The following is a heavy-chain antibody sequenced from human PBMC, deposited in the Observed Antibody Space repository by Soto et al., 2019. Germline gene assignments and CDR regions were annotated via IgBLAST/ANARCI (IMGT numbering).Heavy chain of an antibody. D-gene: IGHD1-1*01. V-gene: IGHV1-2*02. Sequence: QVQLVQSGAEVKKPGASVKVSCKAPRYIFTAYFMHWVLQAPGQGLEWMGWINPNNGATHYGLSLQVTVTMTRDTSISTAYMELSSLRSDDTAVYYCASHDPGARFDPWGQGTLVIVSS. CDR2: INPNNGAT. CDR1: RYIFTAYF. J-gene: IGHJ5*02. CDR3: ASHDPGARFDP.